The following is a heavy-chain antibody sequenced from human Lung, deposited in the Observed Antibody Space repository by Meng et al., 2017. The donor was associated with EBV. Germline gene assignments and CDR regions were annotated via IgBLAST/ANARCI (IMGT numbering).Heavy chain of an antibody. J-gene: IGHJ4*02. CDR3: ARAKWGHSYGSEALYFDH. CDR1: SCSISSDTSS. Sequence: GSVWGLVKPSQTLSLTCAVASCSISSDTSSWNWIRQRPGKGLEWIGFVYRSGSTYYNPSLKSRVIISVDRSNNQFSLELNSVSAADTAVYYCARAKWGHSYGSEALYFDHWGPETLVTVSS. CDR2: VYRSGST. V-gene: IGHV4-30-2*01. D-gene: IGHD5-18*01.